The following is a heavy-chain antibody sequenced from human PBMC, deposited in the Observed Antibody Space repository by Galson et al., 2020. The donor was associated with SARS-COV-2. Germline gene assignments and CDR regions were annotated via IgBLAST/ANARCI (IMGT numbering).Heavy chain of an antibody. Sequence: GGSLRLSCAASGFTFSTYAMSWVRQAPGKGLEWVSAISRSGDRTFYADSVRGRFTISRDNSKNTLFLQMNSLRADDTALYYCTKPEIPGTHDYWGQGTLVTVSS. CDR2: ISRSGDRT. CDR3: TKPEIPGTHDY. J-gene: IGHJ4*02. D-gene: IGHD2-21*01. V-gene: IGHV3-23*01. CDR1: GFTFSTYA.